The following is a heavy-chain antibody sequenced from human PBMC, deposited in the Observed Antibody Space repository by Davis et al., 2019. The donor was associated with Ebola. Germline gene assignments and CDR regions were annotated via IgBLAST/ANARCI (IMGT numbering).Heavy chain of an antibody. D-gene: IGHD6-19*01. CDR2: INTNTGNP. CDR1: GYTFTNYA. Sequence: ASVKVSCKASGYTFTNYAMNWVRQAPGQGLEWMGWINTNTGNPTYALGFTGRFVFSLDTSVSTAYLQISSLKAEDTAVYYCARGIVVAGNVYWGQGTLVTVSS. J-gene: IGHJ4*02. V-gene: IGHV7-4-1*02. CDR3: ARGIVVAGNVY.